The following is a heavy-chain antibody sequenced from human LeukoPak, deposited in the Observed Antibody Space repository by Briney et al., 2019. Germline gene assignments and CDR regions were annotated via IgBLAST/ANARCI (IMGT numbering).Heavy chain of an antibody. D-gene: IGHD6-19*01. CDR1: GFIFSGYA. J-gene: IGHJ4*02. CDR2: ISGSGGST. Sequence: YPGGSLRLSCAASGFIFSGYAMSWVRQAPGKGLEWVSTISGSGGSTYYADSVKGRFTISRDNSKNTLYLQMNSLRAEDTAVYYCAKMSGSGWYFDYWGQGTLVTVSS. V-gene: IGHV3-23*01. CDR3: AKMSGSGWYFDY.